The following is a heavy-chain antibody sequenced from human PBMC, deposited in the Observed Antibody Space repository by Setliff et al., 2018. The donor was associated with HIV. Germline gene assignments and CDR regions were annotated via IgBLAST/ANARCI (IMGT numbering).Heavy chain of an antibody. J-gene: IGHJ5*02. Sequence: ASVKVSCKASGYTFSTYGISWVRQAPGQGLEWMGWISVYNSDANYAQEFQGRVTFSADTSSSTVYMELRTLRPDDTAVYYCAGTSSYDFLGWLDPWGQGTLVTVSS. V-gene: IGHV1-18*01. D-gene: IGHD3-16*01. CDR2: ISVYNSDA. CDR3: AGTSSYDFLGWLDP. CDR1: GYTFSTYG.